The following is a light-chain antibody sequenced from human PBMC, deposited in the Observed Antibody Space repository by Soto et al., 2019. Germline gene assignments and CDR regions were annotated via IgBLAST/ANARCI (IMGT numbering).Light chain of an antibody. CDR2: DVS. J-gene: IGLJ3*02. CDR1: SGDVDDFKY. CDR3: CSYAVNYVV. Sequence: QSALTQPRSVSGSPGQSVTISCTATSGDVDDFKYVSWYQQHPGKGPKLVIYDVSKRPSGVPHRFSGSKSGNTASLTISGLQAEDKADYYCCSYAVNYVVFGGGTKVTVL. V-gene: IGLV2-11*01.